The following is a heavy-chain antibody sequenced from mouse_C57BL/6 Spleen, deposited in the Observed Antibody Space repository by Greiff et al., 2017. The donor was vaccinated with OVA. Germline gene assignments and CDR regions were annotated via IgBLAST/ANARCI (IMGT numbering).Heavy chain of an antibody. J-gene: IGHJ2*01. CDR3: ARGGGSSSYFDY. V-gene: IGHV1-59*01. CDR2: IDPSDSYT. Sequence: QVQLQQPGAELVRPGTSVKLSCKASGYTFTSYWMHWVKQRPGQGLEWIGVIDPSDSYTNYNQKFEGKATLTVDTSSSTAYMQLSSLTSEDSAVYYCARGGGSSSYFDYWGQGTTLTVSS. D-gene: IGHD1-1*01. CDR1: GYTFTSYW.